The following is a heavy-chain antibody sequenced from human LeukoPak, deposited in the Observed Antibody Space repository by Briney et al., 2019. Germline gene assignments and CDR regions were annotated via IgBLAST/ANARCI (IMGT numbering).Heavy chain of an antibody. J-gene: IGHJ4*02. CDR2: ISDSGDYT. V-gene: IGHV3-23*01. Sequence: SGGSLRLSCAGSGFTFSSYAMSWVRQAPGKGLEWVSAISDSGDYTYYADSVEGRFTISRDNSKNTLYLHVNSLRAEDTAVYYCAKDTSIGKYCTSGVCSPFDYWGQGTLVTVSS. CDR3: AKDTSIGKYCTSGVCSPFDY. CDR1: GFTFSSYA. D-gene: IGHD2-8*01.